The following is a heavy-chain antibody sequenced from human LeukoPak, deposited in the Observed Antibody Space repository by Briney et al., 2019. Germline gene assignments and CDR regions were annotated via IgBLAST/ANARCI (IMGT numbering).Heavy chain of an antibody. CDR1: GFTFTSYE. CDR3: ARGDGYNIFDY. CDR2: ISSSGRNI. V-gene: IGHV3-48*03. J-gene: IGHJ4*02. Sequence: PGGSLRLSCAASGFTFTSYEMNWVRQAPGKGLEWVSYISSSGRNIYYADPVKGRFTISRDNAKNSQYLQMHSLRVEDTAVYYCARGDGYNIFDYWGQGTLVTVSS. D-gene: IGHD5-24*01.